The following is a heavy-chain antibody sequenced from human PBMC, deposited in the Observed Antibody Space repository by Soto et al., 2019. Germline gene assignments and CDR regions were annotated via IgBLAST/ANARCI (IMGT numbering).Heavy chain of an antibody. V-gene: IGHV3-30*18. J-gene: IGHJ4*02. D-gene: IGHD3-3*01. CDR1: GFTFSSYG. CDR3: AKVSAYYDFWSGPDY. Sequence: LRLSCAASGFTFSSYGMHWVRQAPGKGLEWVAVISYDGSNKYYADSVKGRFTISRDNSKNTLYLQMNSLRAEDTAVYYCAKVSAYYDFWSGPDYWGQGTLVTVSS. CDR2: ISYDGSNK.